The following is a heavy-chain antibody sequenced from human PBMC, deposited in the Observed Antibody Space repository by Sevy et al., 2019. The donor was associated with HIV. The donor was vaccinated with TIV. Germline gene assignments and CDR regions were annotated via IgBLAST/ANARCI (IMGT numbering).Heavy chain of an antibody. CDR1: GGSISSSSYY. J-gene: IGHJ6*02. CDR2: IYYSGST. CDR3: ARTHGYCSGGSCYSGVGGGYYYYGMDV. Sequence: SETLSLTCTVSGGSISSSSYYWGWIRQPPGKGLEWIGSIYYSGSTYYNPSLKSRVTISVDTSKNQFSLKRSSVTAADTAVYYCARTHGYCSGGSCYSGVGGGYYYYGMDVWGQGTTVTVSS. D-gene: IGHD2-15*01. V-gene: IGHV4-39*01.